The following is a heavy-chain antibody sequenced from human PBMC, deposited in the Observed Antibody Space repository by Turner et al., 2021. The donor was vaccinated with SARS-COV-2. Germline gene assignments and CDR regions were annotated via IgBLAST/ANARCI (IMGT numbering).Heavy chain of an antibody. CDR3: AREIPIQRGAFDI. Sequence: QVQLVQSGAEVKKPGSSVTVSCKASGGTFSSNAINWVRQAPGQGREWMGGIIPILGITNYAQKFQGRVTITADKSTSTAYMELSSLRSEDTAVYYCAREIPIQRGAFDIWGQGTMVTVSS. D-gene: IGHD2-2*02. V-gene: IGHV1-69*10. CDR1: GGTFSSNA. J-gene: IGHJ3*02. CDR2: IIPILGIT.